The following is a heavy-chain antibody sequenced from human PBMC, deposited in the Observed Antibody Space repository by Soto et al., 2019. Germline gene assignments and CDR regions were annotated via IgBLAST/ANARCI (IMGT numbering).Heavy chain of an antibody. D-gene: IGHD3-10*02. V-gene: IGHV1-69*05. CDR2: IIPIFGTA. Sequence: SVKVSCKASGGTFSSYAISWVRQAPGQGLEWMGGIIPIFGTADYAQKFQGRVTITRDTSASTAYMELSSLRSEDTAVYYCAGGPITMIGYYFDYWGQGTLVTVSS. J-gene: IGHJ4*02. CDR1: GGTFSSYA. CDR3: AGGPITMIGYYFDY.